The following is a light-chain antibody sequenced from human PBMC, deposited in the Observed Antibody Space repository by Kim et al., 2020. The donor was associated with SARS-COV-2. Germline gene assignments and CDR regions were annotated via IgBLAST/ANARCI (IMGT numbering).Light chain of an antibody. CDR3: SSYTSSSTWV. J-gene: IGLJ3*02. Sequence: QSALTQPASVSGSPGQLITISCTGTSSDVGGYNYVSWYQQHPGKAPKLMIYDVSNRPSGVSNRFSGSKSGNTASLTISGLQAEDEADYHCSSYTSSSTWVFGGGTQLTVL. CDR1: SSDVGGYNY. CDR2: DVS. V-gene: IGLV2-14*03.